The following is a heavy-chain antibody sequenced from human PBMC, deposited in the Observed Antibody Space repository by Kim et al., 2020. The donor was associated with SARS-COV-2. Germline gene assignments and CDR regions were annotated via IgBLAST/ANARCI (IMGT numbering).Heavy chain of an antibody. J-gene: IGHJ4*02. D-gene: IGHD4-17*01. CDR1: GFTVSRNY. V-gene: IGHV3-53*01. Sequence: GGSLRLSCAASGFTVSRNYMTWVRQSPGKGLEWVSVIYGGGSTYYADSVKGRFTISRDNSKNTLYLQMNSLRAEDTAVYYCARGWGDYTPFDYWGQGTLVTVSS. CDR2: IYGGGST. CDR3: ARGWGDYTPFDY.